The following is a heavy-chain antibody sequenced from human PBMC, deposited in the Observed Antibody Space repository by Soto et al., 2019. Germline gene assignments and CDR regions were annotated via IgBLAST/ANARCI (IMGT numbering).Heavy chain of an antibody. V-gene: IGHV1-69*01. Sequence: QVQLVQSGAEVKKPGSSVKVSCKVSGGTFSKYTINWVRQAPGQGLEWMAGIIPIYGTANYAQKFQGRISVTADESTTTAYMELRGLRSDDTAVYYCARDRDGYNYWYFDLWGRGSQITVSS. CDR2: IIPIYGTA. CDR3: ARDRDGYNYWYFDL. J-gene: IGHJ2*01. CDR1: GGTFSKYT. D-gene: IGHD5-12*01.